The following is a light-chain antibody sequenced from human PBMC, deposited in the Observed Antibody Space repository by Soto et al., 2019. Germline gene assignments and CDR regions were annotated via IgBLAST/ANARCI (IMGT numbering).Light chain of an antibody. CDR1: SSDVGRYNY. J-gene: IGLJ1*01. CDR3: SSYTSSITYV. V-gene: IGLV2-14*01. CDR2: EVS. Sequence: QSALTQHASVSGSPGQSITISCTGTSSDVGRYNYVSWYQQHPGKVPKLMIYEVSNRPSGVSNRFSGSKSGNTASLTISGLQAEDEADYYCSSYTSSITYVFGTGTKLTVL.